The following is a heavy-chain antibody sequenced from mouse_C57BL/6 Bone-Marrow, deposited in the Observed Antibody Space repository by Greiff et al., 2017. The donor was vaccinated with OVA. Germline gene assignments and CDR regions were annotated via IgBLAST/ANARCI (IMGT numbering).Heavy chain of an antibody. D-gene: IGHD1-1*01. CDR1: YFAFMASA. J-gene: IGHJ3*01. V-gene: IGHV1-49*01. CDR3: AGKFITTPVEAWFAY. CDR2: FTMYSDAT. Sequence: LQQSGAELVRPGSSVKLSCKDSYFAFMASAMHWVKQRPGHGLEWIGSFTMYSDATEYSENFKGKATLTANTSSSTAYMELSSLTSEDSAVYYCAGKFITTPVEAWFAYWGQGTLVTVSA.